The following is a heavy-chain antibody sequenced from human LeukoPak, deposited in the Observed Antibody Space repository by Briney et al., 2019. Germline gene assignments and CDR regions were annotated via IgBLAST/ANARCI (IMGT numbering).Heavy chain of an antibody. V-gene: IGHV3-23*01. Sequence: GGSLRLSCAASGFTFSSYAMSWVRQAPGKGLEWVSAISGSGGSTYYADSVKGRFTISRDNSKNTLYLQMNSLRAEDTAVYYCARVWSGYYYYYYYMDVWGKGTTVTVSS. J-gene: IGHJ6*03. CDR3: ARVWSGYYYYYYYMDV. CDR2: ISGSGGST. CDR1: GFTFSSYA. D-gene: IGHD3-3*01.